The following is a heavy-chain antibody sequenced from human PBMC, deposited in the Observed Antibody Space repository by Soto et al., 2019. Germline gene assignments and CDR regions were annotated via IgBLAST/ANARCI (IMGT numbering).Heavy chain of an antibody. D-gene: IGHD3-16*01. J-gene: IGHJ5*02. CDR1: GGSFSDTY. V-gene: IGHV4-34*01. CDR2: INHNTNT. Sequence: PSETLSLTCAVYGGSFSDTYWNWFRQPPGKGLEWIGEINHNTNTIYNPSLTSRVTISVDTSKNHFSLKLTSVTAADTAVYYCARGVRLLRGSFDPWGQGTLVTVSS. CDR3: ARGVRLLRGSFDP.